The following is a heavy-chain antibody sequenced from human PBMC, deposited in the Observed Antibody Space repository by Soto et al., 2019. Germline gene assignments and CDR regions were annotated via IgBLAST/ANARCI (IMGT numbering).Heavy chain of an antibody. CDR2: INPGSGAA. D-gene: IGHD3-3*01. V-gene: IGHV1-46*01. J-gene: IGHJ3*02. CDR1: GYTVTTHY. CDR3: ARGGEVGVAGSAAFDM. Sequence: QVQLVQSGAEVKKPGASVKISCTASGYTVTTHYMHWVRQAPGRGLEWMGAINPGSGAAKYTQTFEARVTMTRDTSTKTDYIEMSALRSEDTAVFYCARGGEVGVAGSAAFDMWGQGTMVTVSS.